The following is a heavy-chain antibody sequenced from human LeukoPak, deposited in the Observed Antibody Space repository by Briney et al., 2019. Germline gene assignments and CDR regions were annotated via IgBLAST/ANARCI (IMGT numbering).Heavy chain of an antibody. D-gene: IGHD3-22*01. Sequence: ASVKVSCKASVYIFTAYYMHWVRQAPGQGLEWMGWINPDSGGTNYAQKFQGRVTMTTDTSINTAYMELSRLRSDDTAVYCCARSTVNTMIVVVIDDYWGRGTLVTVSS. J-gene: IGHJ4*02. CDR2: INPDSGGT. CDR1: VYIFTAYY. CDR3: ARSTVNTMIVVVIDDY. V-gene: IGHV1-2*02.